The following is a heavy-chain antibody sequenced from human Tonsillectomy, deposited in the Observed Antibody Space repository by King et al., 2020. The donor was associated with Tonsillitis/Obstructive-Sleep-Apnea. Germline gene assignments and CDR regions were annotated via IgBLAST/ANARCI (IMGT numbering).Heavy chain of an antibody. D-gene: IGHD5-24*01. CDR1: GFTFSSYW. J-gene: IGHJ5*02. V-gene: IGHV3-74*01. CDR3: ASARRDGYPFDP. Sequence: VQLVESGGGLAQPGGSLRLSCAASGFTFSSYWMHWVRQAPGKGLVWVSRINSDGSSTTYADSVKGRFTISRDNAKNTLYLQMNSLRAEDTAVYDCASARRDGYPFDPWGQGTLVTVSS. CDR2: INSDGSST.